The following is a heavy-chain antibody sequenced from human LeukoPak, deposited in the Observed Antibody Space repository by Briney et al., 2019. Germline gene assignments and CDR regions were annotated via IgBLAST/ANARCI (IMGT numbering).Heavy chain of an antibody. D-gene: IGHD6-19*01. CDR3: AKDVGSSGWD. CDR1: GFTFSSYG. Sequence: PGGSLRLSCAASGFTFSSYGMHWVRQAPGKGLEGVAVISYDGSNKYYADSVKGRFTISRDNSKNTLYLQMNSLRAEDTAVYYCAKDVGSSGWDWGQGTLVTVSS. V-gene: IGHV3-30*18. CDR2: ISYDGSNK. J-gene: IGHJ4*02.